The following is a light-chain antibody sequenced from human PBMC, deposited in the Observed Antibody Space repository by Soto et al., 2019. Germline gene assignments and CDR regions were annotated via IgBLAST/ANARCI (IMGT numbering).Light chain of an antibody. V-gene: IGKV1-9*01. J-gene: IGKJ4*02. Sequence: DIQLTQSPSFLSASVGDRVTITCRTSQDISSYLAWYQQKPGKAPQLLISAASPLRSGVPSRFSGSGSGKEFTLTISSLQPEDFATYYCQQLKSYPLSFGGGTKVEI. CDR3: QQLKSYPLS. CDR1: QDISSY. CDR2: AAS.